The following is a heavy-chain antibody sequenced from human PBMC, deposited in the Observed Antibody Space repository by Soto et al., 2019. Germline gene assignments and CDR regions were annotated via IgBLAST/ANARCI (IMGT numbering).Heavy chain of an antibody. V-gene: IGHV1-3*05. J-gene: IGHJ4*02. D-gene: IGHD3-22*01. CDR3: ARGSGPYYRDDY. CDR2: INAGNGNT. Sequence: QVQLVQSGAEEKKPGASVKVSCKASGYTFTSYAMHWVRQAPGQRLEWMGWINAGNGNTKYSQKFQGRVTITRDTSPSTAYMELSSLRSEVTALYYRARGSGPYYRDDYWGQGTLVTVSS. CDR1: GYTFTSYA.